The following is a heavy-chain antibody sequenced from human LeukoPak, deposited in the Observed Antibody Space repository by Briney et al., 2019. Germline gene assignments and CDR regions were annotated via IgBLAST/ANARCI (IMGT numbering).Heavy chain of an antibody. J-gene: IGHJ5*02. CDR3: AKEGPSSGYFVS. CDR1: GGSISSYY. D-gene: IGHD3-22*01. Sequence: SETLSLTCTVSGGSISSYYWSWIRQPPGKGLEWIGYIYYSGSTNYNPSLKSRVTISVDTSKNQFSLKLSSVTAADTAVYYCAKEGPSSGYFVSWGQGTLVTVSS. CDR2: IYYSGST. V-gene: IGHV4-59*01.